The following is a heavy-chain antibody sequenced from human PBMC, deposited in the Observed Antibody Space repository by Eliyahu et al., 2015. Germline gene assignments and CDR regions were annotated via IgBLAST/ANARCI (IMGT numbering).Heavy chain of an antibody. CDR1: GYTFTDYY. D-gene: IGHD3-22*01. CDR2: VDXEDGET. CDR3: ATDRAKETYYYDSSEAFDI. V-gene: IGHV1-69-2*01. Sequence: EVQLVQSGAEVKKPGATVKISCKVSGYTFTDYYMHWVQQAPGKGLEWMGLVDXEDGETIYAEKFQGRVTITADTSTDTAYMELSSLRSEDTAVYYCATDRAKETYYYDSSEAFDIWGQGTMVTVSS. J-gene: IGHJ3*02.